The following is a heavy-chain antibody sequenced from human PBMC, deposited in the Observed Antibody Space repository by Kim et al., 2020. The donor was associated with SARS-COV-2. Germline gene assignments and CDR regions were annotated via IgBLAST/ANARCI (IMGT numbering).Heavy chain of an antibody. CDR1: GFTFSSYA. V-gene: IGHV3-30*04. D-gene: IGHD2-21*01. Sequence: GGSLRLSCAASGFTFSSYAMHWVRQAPGKGLEWVAVISYDGSNKYYVDSVKGRFTISRDNSKNTLYLQMNSLRAEDTAVYHCARDSPYCGGDCYSGKGRWYYYGMDVWGQGTTVTVSS. CDR2: ISYDGSNK. J-gene: IGHJ6*02. CDR3: ARDSPYCGGDCYSGKGRWYYYGMDV.